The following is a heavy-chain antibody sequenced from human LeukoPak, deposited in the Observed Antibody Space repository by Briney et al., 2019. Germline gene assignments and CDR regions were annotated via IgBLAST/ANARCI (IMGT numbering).Heavy chain of an antibody. D-gene: IGHD4-17*01. Sequence: SETLSLTCTVSGGSISSYYWSWIRQPPGKGLEWIGYIYYSGGTNYNPSLKSRVTISVDTSKNQFSLKLSSVTAADTAVYYCARDRTMTPYYYYYGMDVWGQGTTVTVSS. V-gene: IGHV4-59*01. J-gene: IGHJ6*02. CDR3: ARDRTMTPYYYYYGMDV. CDR1: GGSISSYY. CDR2: IYYSGGT.